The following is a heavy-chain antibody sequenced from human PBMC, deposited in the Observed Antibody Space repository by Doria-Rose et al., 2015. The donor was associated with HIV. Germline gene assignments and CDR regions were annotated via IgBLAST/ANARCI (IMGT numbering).Heavy chain of an antibody. D-gene: IGHD3-3*01. V-gene: IGHV3-9*01. CDR1: GFSFESYA. CDR2: ISLDSGAK. J-gene: IGHJ6*03. Sequence: VQLVQSGGGLVQPGRSLRLSCVGSGFSFESYAMHWVLLAPWKGLEWVAGISLDSGAKGNADSVEGRFTISRDNAKKSVYLEMRSLRPEDTAFYYCAKAPIIGPKYYFYMDVWGKGTSVTVSS. CDR3: AKAPIIGPKYYFYMDV.